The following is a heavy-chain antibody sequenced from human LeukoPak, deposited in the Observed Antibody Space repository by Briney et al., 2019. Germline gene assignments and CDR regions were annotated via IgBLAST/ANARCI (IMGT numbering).Heavy chain of an antibody. J-gene: IGHJ6*02. CDR2: IDISSGYT. V-gene: IGHV3-11*03. CDR1: GFTFSAHY. CDR3: ARGHYGLDV. Sequence: GGSLTLSCVASGFTFSAHYMSWIRQPPGKGLEWVSYIDISSGYTYYVDSVNRRFTISRDNARNSLYLEMANLRAEDTAVYFCARGHYGLDVWGQGTSVTVSS.